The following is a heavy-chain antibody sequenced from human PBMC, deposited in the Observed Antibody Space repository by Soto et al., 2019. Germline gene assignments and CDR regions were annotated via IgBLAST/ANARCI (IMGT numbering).Heavy chain of an antibody. D-gene: IGHD3-10*01. J-gene: IGHJ4*02. Sequence: QVQLVQSGAEMKKPGSSVKVSCKTSGGAFSNFAVSWVRQAPGQGLEWVGGITPILGTPSYAQKFQGRVTIPADVSTTSAYMEITSLPSEDTALYYCVRGGSGSRGDYWGQGTLVTVSS. CDR2: ITPILGTP. V-gene: IGHV1-69*01. CDR3: VRGGSGSRGDY. CDR1: GGAFSNFA.